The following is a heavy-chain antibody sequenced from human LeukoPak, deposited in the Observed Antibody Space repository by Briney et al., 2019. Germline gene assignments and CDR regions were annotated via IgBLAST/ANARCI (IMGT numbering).Heavy chain of an antibody. CDR3: ARGRGPPNTNRDFYFYYYMDV. CDR1: GYTFTNYA. V-gene: IGHV1-3*03. Sequence: ASVKVSCKASGYTFTNYAIHWVRQAPGQRFEWMRWINAANGHAKYSQEFQDRITLTRDTSATTAYMELNNLRSEDMARYYCARGRGPPNTNRDFYFYYYMDVWGTGTTVTVSS. D-gene: IGHD3-10*01. CDR2: INAANGHA. J-gene: IGHJ6*03.